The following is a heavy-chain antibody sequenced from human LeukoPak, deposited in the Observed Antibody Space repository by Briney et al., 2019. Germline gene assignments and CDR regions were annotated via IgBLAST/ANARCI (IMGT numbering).Heavy chain of an antibody. Sequence: GGSLRLSCAASGFTFSSYAMSWVRQAPGKGLEWVSAIDDSGGSTYYADSVKGRFTISRDNSKNTLYLQMNSLRADDTAVYYCAESYYYDTSGDFFDYWGQGTLVTVSS. CDR3: AESYYYDTSGDFFDY. V-gene: IGHV3-23*01. CDR2: IDDSGGST. CDR1: GFTFSSYA. D-gene: IGHD3-22*01. J-gene: IGHJ4*02.